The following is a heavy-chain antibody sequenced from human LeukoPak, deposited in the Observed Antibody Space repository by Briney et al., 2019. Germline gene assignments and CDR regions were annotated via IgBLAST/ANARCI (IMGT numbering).Heavy chain of an antibody. J-gene: IGHJ4*02. V-gene: IGHV4-4*07. D-gene: IGHD2-2*01. CDR3: ARVKASSTSWTFYQ. CDR2: IYSSGST. Sequence: SETLSLTCSVSGGSTNSYYWSWIRQSGGKGLEWIGRIYSSGSTVYNPSLYSRLTMSIDTSKNHFTLTLKSVTATDTPVHYCARVKASSTSWTFYQWGQGALVTVSS. CDR1: GGSTNSYY.